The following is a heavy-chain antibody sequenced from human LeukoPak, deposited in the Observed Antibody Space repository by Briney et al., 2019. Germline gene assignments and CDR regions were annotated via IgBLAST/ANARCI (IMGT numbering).Heavy chain of an antibody. D-gene: IGHD1-1*01. CDR3: ARDPELEPLDY. V-gene: IGHV3-30*03. J-gene: IGHJ4*02. Sequence: GGSLRLSCAASGFTFSSYGMHWVRQAPGKGLEWVAVISYDGSNKYYADSVKGRFTISRDNSKNTLYLQMNSLRAEDTAVYYCARDPELEPLDYWGQGTLVTVSS. CDR1: GFTFSSYG. CDR2: ISYDGSNK.